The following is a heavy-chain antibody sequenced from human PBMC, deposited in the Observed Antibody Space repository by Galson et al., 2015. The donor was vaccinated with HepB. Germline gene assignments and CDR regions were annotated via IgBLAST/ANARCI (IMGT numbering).Heavy chain of an antibody. CDR2: IWNSDTI. J-gene: IGHJ6*02. Sequence: SLRLSCAASGFTFDDHAMHWVRQAPGKGLEWVSSIWNSDTIGYADSVKGRFTISRDNARNSLYLQINSLRAEDTALYYCAKGLSHRFYYGMDVWGQGTTVTVSS. V-gene: IGHV3-9*01. CDR3: AKGLSHRFYYGMDV. CDR1: GFTFDDHA.